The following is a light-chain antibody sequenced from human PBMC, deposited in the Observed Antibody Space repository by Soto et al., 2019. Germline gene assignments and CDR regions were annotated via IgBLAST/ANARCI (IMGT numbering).Light chain of an antibody. CDR3: QTWGTGIPWV. V-gene: IGLV4-69*01. CDR2: LNSDGSH. CDR1: SGHSSYA. J-gene: IGLJ3*02. Sequence: QLVLTQSPSASVSLGASVKLTCTLSSGHSSYAIAWHQQQPEKGPRYLMKLNSDGSHSKGDGIPDRFSGSSSGAERYLTISSLQSEDEADYYCQTWGTGIPWVFGGGTKVTVL.